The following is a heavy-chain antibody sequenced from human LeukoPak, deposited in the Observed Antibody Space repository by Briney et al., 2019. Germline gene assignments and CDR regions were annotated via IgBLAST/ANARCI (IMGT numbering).Heavy chain of an antibody. D-gene: IGHD2-15*01. J-gene: IGHJ4*02. CDR1: GDTFTGDY. Sequence: ASVKVSCKPSGDTFTGDYMHWVRQAPGQGLEWMGWINPNSGGTNYAQKFQGRVTMTRDTSISTAYMELSRLRSDDTAVYYCARSGDRYCSGGSCYSFFDYWGQGTLVTVSS. V-gene: IGHV1-2*02. CDR3: ARSGDRYCSGGSCYSFFDY. CDR2: INPNSGGT.